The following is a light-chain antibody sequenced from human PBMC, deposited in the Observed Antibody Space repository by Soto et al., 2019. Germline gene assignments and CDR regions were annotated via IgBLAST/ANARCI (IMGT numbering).Light chain of an antibody. CDR3: HQYGSSLGT. Sequence: IVLTQSPVTLSLSPGEGATLSCRDSQSVTGTNLAWYQQRAGQAPRLLIYDAVRRATGIPDRFSGSGSGTVFTLTISRLEPEDFAVYYCHQYGSSLGTFGQGTKVEV. CDR1: QSVTGTN. CDR2: DAV. J-gene: IGKJ2*01. V-gene: IGKV3-20*01.